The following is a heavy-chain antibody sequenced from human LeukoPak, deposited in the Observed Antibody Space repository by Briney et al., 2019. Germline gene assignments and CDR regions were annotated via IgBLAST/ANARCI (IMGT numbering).Heavy chain of an antibody. V-gene: IGHV1-18*01. CDR2: ISSYNGNT. J-gene: IGHJ4*02. CDR1: GYTFSSDG. D-gene: IGHD1-1*01. CDR3: ARVQLERSGEPFDY. Sequence: ASVKVSCKASGYTFSSDGISWVRQAPGQGLEWMGWISSYNGNTKYAEKLQGRVTMTADTSTSTAYMELRSLRSDDTAVYYCARVQLERSGEPFDYWGQGALVTVSS.